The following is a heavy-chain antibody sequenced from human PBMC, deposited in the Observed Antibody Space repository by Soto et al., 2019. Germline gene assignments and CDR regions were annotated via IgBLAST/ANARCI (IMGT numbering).Heavy chain of an antibody. CDR1: GFTFSRYA. D-gene: IGHD3-10*01. V-gene: IGHV3-30*04. Sequence: GGSLRLSCAASGFTFSRYAIHWVRQAPGKGLEWVAVISRDGTNKYYVDSVKGRFTISRDNSRNTLYLQMNSLRHEDAAVYYCARSRSGAVVDSFDFWGQGTLVTVSS. CDR2: ISRDGTNK. CDR3: ARSRSGAVVDSFDF. J-gene: IGHJ4*02.